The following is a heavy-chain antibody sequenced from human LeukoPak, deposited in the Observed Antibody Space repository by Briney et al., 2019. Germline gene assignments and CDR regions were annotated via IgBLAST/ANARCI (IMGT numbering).Heavy chain of an antibody. CDR3: ARGALRVNDAFDI. V-gene: IGHV4-4*07. J-gene: IGHJ3*02. CDR2: IYTSGST. Sequence: SETLSLTCTVSGGSISSYCWSWTRQPAGKGLEWIGRIYTSGSTNYNPSLKSRVTMSVDTSKNQFSLKLSSVTAADTAVYYCARGALRVNDAFDIWGQGTMVTVSS. CDR1: GGSISSYC. D-gene: IGHD4-17*01.